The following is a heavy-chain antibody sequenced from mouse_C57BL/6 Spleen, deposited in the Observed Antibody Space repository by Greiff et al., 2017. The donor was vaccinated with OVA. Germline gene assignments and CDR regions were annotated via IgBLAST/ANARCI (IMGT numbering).Heavy chain of an antibody. CDR3: AREDLRREAMDY. Sequence: VQLQQPGAELVRPGSSVKLSCKASGYTFTSYWMHWVKQRPIQGLEWIGNIDPSDSETHYNQKFKDKATLTVDKSSSTAYMQLSSLTSEDSAVYYCAREDLRREAMDYWGQGTSVTVSS. J-gene: IGHJ4*01. CDR1: GYTFTSYW. CDR2: IDPSDSET. D-gene: IGHD2-12*01. V-gene: IGHV1-52*01.